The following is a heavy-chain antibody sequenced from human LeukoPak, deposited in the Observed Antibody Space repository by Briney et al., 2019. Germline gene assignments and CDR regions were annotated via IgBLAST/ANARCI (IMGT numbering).Heavy chain of an antibody. CDR1: GDSVSSNSAA. V-gene: IGHV6-1*01. J-gene: IGHJ4*02. D-gene: IGHD5-18*01. CDR2: TYYRSKWSS. CDR3: AGGVDTDLHY. Sequence: SRTLSLTCAISGDSVSSNSAAWNWIRQSPSRGLVWLGRTYYRSKWSSNYAVSVKSRITIHPDTSKNQFSLQLNSVTPEDTAVYYCAGGVDTDLHYWGQGTLVTVSS.